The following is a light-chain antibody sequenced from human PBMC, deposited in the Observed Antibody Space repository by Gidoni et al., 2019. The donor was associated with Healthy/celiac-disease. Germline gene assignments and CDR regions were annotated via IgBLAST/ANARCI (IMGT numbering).Light chain of an antibody. CDR2: GAS. V-gene: IGKV3-15*01. Sequence: EIVMTQSPATLSVSPGERATLSCRASQSVSSNLAWYQQKPGQAPRLLIYGASTRATVIPARFSGIGSGTAFTLTISSLRSEDFAVYYCQQYNNWPPLTFGGGTKVEIK. CDR3: QQYNNWPPLT. CDR1: QSVSSN. J-gene: IGKJ4*01.